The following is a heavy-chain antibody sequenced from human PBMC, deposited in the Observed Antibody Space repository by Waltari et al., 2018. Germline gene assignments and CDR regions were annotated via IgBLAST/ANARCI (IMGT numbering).Heavy chain of an antibody. V-gene: IGHV3-23*01. CDR1: A. Sequence: AMSWVRQAPGKGLEWVSAISGSGGSTYYADSVKGRFTISRDNSKNTLYLQMNSLRAEDTAVYYCAKDRADTYYYDSSGYPYFDYWGQGTLVTVSS. CDR2: ISGSGGST. D-gene: IGHD3-22*01. CDR3: AKDRADTYYYDSSGYPYFDY. J-gene: IGHJ4*02.